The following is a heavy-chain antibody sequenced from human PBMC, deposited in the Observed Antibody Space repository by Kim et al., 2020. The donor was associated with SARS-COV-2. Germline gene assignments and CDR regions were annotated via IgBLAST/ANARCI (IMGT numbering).Heavy chain of an antibody. D-gene: IGHD3-16*01. Sequence: YADSVKGRFTISRDNSKNTLYLQMNSLRAEDTAVYYCASHGGRDYYGMDVWGQGTTVTVSS. V-gene: IGHV3-23*01. CDR3: ASHGGRDYYGMDV. J-gene: IGHJ6*02.